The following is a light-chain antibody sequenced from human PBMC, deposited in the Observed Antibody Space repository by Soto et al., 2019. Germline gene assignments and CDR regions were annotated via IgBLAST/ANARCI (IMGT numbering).Light chain of an antibody. V-gene: IGKV3-15*01. CDR3: QQYNSWPPAWT. CDR2: GAS. CDR1: QSVSSN. J-gene: IGKJ1*01. Sequence: EIVMTQSPATLSVSPGERATLSCRASQSVSSNLAWYQQKPGQAPRLLMDGASTRATGIPARFSGSGSGTEFTLTISSLQSEDFAVYYCQQYNSWPPAWTFGQGTKVDIK.